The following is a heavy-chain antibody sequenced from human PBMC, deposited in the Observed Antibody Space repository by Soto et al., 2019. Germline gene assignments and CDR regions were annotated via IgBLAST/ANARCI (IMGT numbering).Heavy chain of an antibody. D-gene: IGHD4-17*01. CDR1: GDSISSGGYY. CDR2: IYYIGST. V-gene: IGHV4-31*03. J-gene: IGHJ5*01. Sequence: QVQLQESGPGLVKPSQTLSLTCTVSGDSISSGGYYWSWIRQHPGKGLEWIGYIYYIGSTFYNPSLKSRVTIAIDASKSQFSLKVTSVTAADTAVYYCARESGSTVTRLRFDSWGQGTLVTVSS. CDR3: ARESGSTVTRLRFDS.